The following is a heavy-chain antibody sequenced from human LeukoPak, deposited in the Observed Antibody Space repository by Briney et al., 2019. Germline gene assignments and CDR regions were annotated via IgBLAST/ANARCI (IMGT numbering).Heavy chain of an antibody. D-gene: IGHD5-24*01. CDR1: GFTFSSYA. V-gene: IGHV3-23*01. J-gene: IGHJ4*02. CDR3: AKDGMATISYYFDY. Sequence: PGGSLRLSCAASGFTFSSYAMSSVRQAPGKGLEWVSAISGSGGSTYYADSVKARFTISRDNSKNTLYLQMNSLGAEDTAVYYCAKDGMATISYYFDYWGQGTLVTVSS. CDR2: ISGSGGST.